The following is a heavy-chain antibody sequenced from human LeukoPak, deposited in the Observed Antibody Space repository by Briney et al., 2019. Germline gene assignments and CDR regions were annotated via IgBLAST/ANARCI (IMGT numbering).Heavy chain of an antibody. D-gene: IGHD1-26*01. CDR1: GFTFSNFD. V-gene: IGHV3-23*01. CDR2: ITGSGCST. CDR3: ARGGDIEGTSRSAFDI. J-gene: IGHJ3*02. Sequence: AGGSLRLSCAASGFTFSNFDMNWVRQPPGKGLEWVRTITGSGCSTYYADYVKGRFTISRDNSKNTLYLQMNSLRAEDTAVYYCARGGDIEGTSRSAFDIWGQGTMVTVSS.